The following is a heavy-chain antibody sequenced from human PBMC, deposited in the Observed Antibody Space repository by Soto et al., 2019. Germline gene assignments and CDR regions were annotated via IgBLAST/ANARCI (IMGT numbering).Heavy chain of an antibody. V-gene: IGHV5-51*01. J-gene: IGHJ4*02. CDR1: GYSFTSYW. Sequence: PGESLKISCKGSGYSFTSYWIGWVRQMPGKGLEWMGIIYPGDSDTRYSPSFQGQVTISADKSISTAYLQWSSLKASDTAMYYCARLRPYDSDLYGGIKFDYWRQGTLVTVSS. CDR2: IYPGDSDT. CDR3: ARLRPYDSDLYGGIKFDY. D-gene: IGHD3-3*01.